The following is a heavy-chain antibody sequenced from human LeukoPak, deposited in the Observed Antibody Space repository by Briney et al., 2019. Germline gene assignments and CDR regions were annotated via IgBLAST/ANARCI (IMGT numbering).Heavy chain of an antibody. CDR2: ISSSSNAI. J-gene: IGHJ4*02. Sequence: GGSLRLSCTASEFTFKNYNMNWVRQAPGKGLQWVSYISSSSNAIYYADSVQGRFTISRDNAKNSLFLQMNSLRAEDTAVYYCARDPKQQLVLDYWGQGTLVTVSS. D-gene: IGHD6-13*01. CDR3: ARDPKQQLVLDY. CDR1: EFTFKNYN. V-gene: IGHV3-48*04.